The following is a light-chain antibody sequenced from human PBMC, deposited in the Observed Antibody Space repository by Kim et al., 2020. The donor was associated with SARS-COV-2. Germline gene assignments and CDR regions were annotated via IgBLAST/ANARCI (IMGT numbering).Light chain of an antibody. V-gene: IGKV3-15*01. CDR2: GAS. J-gene: IGKJ1*01. CDR3: QQYNNWPPG. CDR1: QSVSSN. Sequence: EIVMTQSPATLSVSPGERATLSCRASQSVSSNLAWYQQKLGQAPRLLIYGASTRATGIPARFSGSGSGTEFTLTISSLQSEDFAVYYCQQYNNWPPGFGQGTKMDIK.